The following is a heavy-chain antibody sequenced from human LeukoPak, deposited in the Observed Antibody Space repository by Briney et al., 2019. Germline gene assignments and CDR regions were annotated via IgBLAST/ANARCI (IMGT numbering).Heavy chain of an antibody. CDR1: GFTFSSYW. CDR3: APQQTYSPYNWFDP. V-gene: IGHV3-74*03. CDR2: IHPDGSIT. D-gene: IGHD5-12*01. Sequence: GGSLRLSWAASGFTFSSYWMHWVRQAPGTGLVWVSRIHPDGSITTYADSVKGRFTISRDNAKNTLYLQMNSLRAEDTAVYYCAPQQTYSPYNWFDPWGQGTLVTVSS. J-gene: IGHJ5*02.